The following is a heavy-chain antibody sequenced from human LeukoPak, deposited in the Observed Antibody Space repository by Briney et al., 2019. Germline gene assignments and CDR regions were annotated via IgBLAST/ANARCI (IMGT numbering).Heavy chain of an antibody. D-gene: IGHD2-15*01. CDR3: AKWVVAATNAAYYGMDV. V-gene: IGHV3-30*18. Sequence: SLRLSCAASGFTFSNYCMRWVRQAPGKGLEWVAVISYDESAKYYADSVKGRFIISRDNSKNALYLQMNSLRPEDTAVYYCAKWVVAATNAAYYGMDVWGQGTTVTVSS. CDR2: ISYDESAK. CDR1: GFTFSNYC. J-gene: IGHJ6*02.